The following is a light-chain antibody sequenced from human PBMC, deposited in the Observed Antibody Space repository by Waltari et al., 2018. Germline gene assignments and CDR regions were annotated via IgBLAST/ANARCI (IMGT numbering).Light chain of an antibody. Sequence: IQLTQSPSSHSASTGDTVTITCRASQAINTYLNWFQQKPRKPPKRLIYDATNLESGVPSRFSGSGSGTDFTLTINNLQPEDFATYYCLQFKSLPFTFGPGTKLDI. CDR1: QAINTY. V-gene: IGKV1-13*02. J-gene: IGKJ3*01. CDR3: LQFKSLPFT. CDR2: DAT.